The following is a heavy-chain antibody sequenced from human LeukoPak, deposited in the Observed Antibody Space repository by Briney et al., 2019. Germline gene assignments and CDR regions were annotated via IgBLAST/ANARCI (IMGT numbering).Heavy chain of an antibody. CDR3: ARVTGYMIEDYFDY. CDR2: IYTSGST. D-gene: IGHD3-22*01. Sequence: SETLSLTCTVSGGSISSGSYYWSWTRQPAGKGLEWIGRIYTSGSTNYNPSLKSRVTISVDTSKNQFSLKLSSVTAADTAVYYCARVTGYMIEDYFDYWGQGTLVTVSS. J-gene: IGHJ4*02. V-gene: IGHV4-61*02. CDR1: GGSISSGSYY.